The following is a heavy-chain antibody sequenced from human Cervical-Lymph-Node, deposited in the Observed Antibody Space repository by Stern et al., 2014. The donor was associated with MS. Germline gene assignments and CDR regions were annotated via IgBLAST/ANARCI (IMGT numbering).Heavy chain of an antibody. CDR1: GYTFTTYA. D-gene: IGHD2-15*01. Sequence: QVQLMQSGAEVKKPGASVTVSCEASGYTFTTYAIHWVRQAPGQRLEWMGWINAANGNTKYSQKFQGRVTITRDTSASTAYMELSSLKSEDTDVYYCARDKPVAVIYYYGMDVWGQGTTVTVSS. V-gene: IGHV1-3*01. CDR2: INAANGNT. J-gene: IGHJ6*02. CDR3: ARDKPVAVIYYYGMDV.